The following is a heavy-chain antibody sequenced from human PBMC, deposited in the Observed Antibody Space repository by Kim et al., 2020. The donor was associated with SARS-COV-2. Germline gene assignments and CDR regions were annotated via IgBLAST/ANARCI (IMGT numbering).Heavy chain of an antibody. CDR2: IYYSGST. CDR1: GGSISSYY. J-gene: IGHJ6*02. Sequence: SETLSLTCTVSGGSISSYYWSWIRQPPGKGLEWIGYIYYSGSTNYNPSLKSRVTISVDTSKNQFSLKLSSVTAADTAVYYCARAPSYDYVWGSYRYTDVYYYSYGMDVWGQGTTVTVSS. CDR3: ARAPSYDYVWGSYRYTDVYYYSYGMDV. V-gene: IGHV4-59*01. D-gene: IGHD3-16*02.